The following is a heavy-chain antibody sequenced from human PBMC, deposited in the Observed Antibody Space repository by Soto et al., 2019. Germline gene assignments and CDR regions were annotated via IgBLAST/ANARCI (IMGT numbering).Heavy chain of an antibody. J-gene: IGHJ4*02. D-gene: IGHD2-8*01. CDR2: FGVDYVT. CDR1: GFSFSNYA. Sequence: EVQLLESGGGLIQPGGSLRLSCAAFGFSFSNYAMSWVRQAPGKGLEWVSGFGVDYVTYYADAVRGLSTTSRNNSKTTHYLQMSSRRAETTALYYSAKAKGSFDHAGPDQWGQGTLVTVSS. CDR3: AKAKGSFDHAGPDQ. V-gene: IGHV3-23*01.